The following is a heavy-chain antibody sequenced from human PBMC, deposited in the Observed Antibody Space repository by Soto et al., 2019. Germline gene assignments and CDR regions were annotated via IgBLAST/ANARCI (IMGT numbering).Heavy chain of an antibody. CDR1: GYTFTSYD. D-gene: IGHD2-15*01. Sequence: GASVKVSCKASGYTFTSYDINWVRQATGQGLEWMGWMNPNSGNTGYAQKFQGRVTMTRNTSISTAYMELSSLRSEDTAVYYCARPGYCSGGSCQVPFDYWGQGTLVTSPQ. V-gene: IGHV1-8*01. CDR2: MNPNSGNT. CDR3: ARPGYCSGGSCQVPFDY. J-gene: IGHJ4*02.